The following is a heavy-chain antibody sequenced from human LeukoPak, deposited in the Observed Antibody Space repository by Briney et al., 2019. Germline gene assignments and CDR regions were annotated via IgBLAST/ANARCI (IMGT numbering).Heavy chain of an antibody. CDR1: GYTFTSYG. V-gene: IGHV1-18*01. Sequence: ASVKVSCKASGYTFTSYGISWVRQAPGQGLEWMGWISAYNGNTNYAQKLQGRVTMTTDTSTSTAYMELGSLRSDDTAVYYCARVLRFLEWLYAGDYWGQGTLVTVSS. D-gene: IGHD3-3*01. CDR2: ISAYNGNT. J-gene: IGHJ4*02. CDR3: ARVLRFLEWLYAGDY.